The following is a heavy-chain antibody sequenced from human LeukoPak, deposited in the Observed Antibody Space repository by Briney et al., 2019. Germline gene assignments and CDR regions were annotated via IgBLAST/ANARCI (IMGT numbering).Heavy chain of an antibody. CDR1: GFTFDDYG. Sequence: PGGSLRLSCAASGFTFDDYGMSWVRQAPGKGLEWVSGINWNGCSTVYADSVKGRFTISRDNAKNSLYLQMNSLRAEDTALYYCARGFWYYDILTGYYTRTSFYYFDYWGQGTLVTVSS. V-gene: IGHV3-20*04. CDR2: INWNGCST. D-gene: IGHD3-9*01. J-gene: IGHJ4*02. CDR3: ARGFWYYDILTGYYTRTSFYYFDY.